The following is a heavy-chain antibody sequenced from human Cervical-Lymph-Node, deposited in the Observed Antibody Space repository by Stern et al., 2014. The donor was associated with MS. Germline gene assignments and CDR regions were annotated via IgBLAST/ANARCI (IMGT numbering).Heavy chain of an antibody. CDR2: IDPRDSDT. CDR3: DAFDI. CDR1: GYKFSTNW. D-gene: IGHD2-21*01. V-gene: IGHV5-51*01. Sequence: EVQLVESGPELKKPGESLRISCQGSGYKFSTNWIGWVRQLPGKGLEWMGIIDPRDSDTKYSPSFQGQVTFSADKSINTAYLQCYCARRSADYSGSLDAFDIWGQGTMVAVSS. J-gene: IGHJ3*02.